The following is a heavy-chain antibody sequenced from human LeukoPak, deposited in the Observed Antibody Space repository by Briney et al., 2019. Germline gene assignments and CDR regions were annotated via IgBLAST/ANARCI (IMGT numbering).Heavy chain of an antibody. CDR1: GFTFSSDG. V-gene: IGHV3-30*02. CDR3: VKDRSTKWSFDY. D-gene: IGHD2-15*01. J-gene: IGHJ4*02. CDR2: IAYDGRVK. Sequence: GESLKISCAASGFTFSSDGMHWVRQARGKGLEWVAFIAYDGRVKYYGDPVKGRFTISRDNSKNTLYLQMISLRPEDTAVYYCVKDRSTKWSFDYWGQGTLVTVSS.